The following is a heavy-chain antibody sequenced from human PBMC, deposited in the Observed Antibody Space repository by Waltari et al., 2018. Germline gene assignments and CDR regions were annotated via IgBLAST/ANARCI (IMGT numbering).Heavy chain of an antibody. J-gene: IGHJ1*01. CDR3: VRDNRWAEDGFRYFQF. CDR2: MYHSGTN. Sequence: QVQLQESGPGLVKPSGTLSLTCAVSGGSVTSSHWWSWVRQAPGKGLEWIGEMYHSGTNNYNPLLKSRVTMSLDRAKNQFSLKLSSVTAADTAVYYCVRDNRWAEDGFRYFQFWGQGTLVTVSS. V-gene: IGHV4-4*02. CDR1: GGSVTSSHW. D-gene: IGHD5-12*01.